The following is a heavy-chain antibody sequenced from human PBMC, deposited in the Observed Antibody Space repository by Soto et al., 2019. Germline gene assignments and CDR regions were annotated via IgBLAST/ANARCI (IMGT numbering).Heavy chain of an antibody. CDR1: GFSLSTSGVG. CDR3: AHYLAARVAGVSAWTFDY. D-gene: IGHD6-6*01. Sequence: SGPTLVNPTQTLTLTCTFSGFSLSTSGVGVGWIRQPPGKALEWLALIYWDDDKRYSPSLKSRLTITKDTSKNQVVLTMTNMDPVDTATYYCAHYLAARVAGVSAWTFDYWGQGTLVTVSS. J-gene: IGHJ4*02. CDR2: IYWDDDK. V-gene: IGHV2-5*02.